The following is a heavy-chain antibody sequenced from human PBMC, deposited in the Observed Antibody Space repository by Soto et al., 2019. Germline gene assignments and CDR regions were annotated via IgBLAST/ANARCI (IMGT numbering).Heavy chain of an antibody. J-gene: IGHJ3*02. V-gene: IGHV4-34*01. D-gene: IGHD3-3*01. Sequence: PSETLSLTCAVYGGSFSGYYWSWIRQPPGKGLEWIGEINHSGSTNYNPSLKSRVTISVDTSKNQFSLKLSSVTAADTAVYYCARGGLEWLLWRGLGAAFDIWGQGTMVTVS. CDR1: GGSFSGYY. CDR2: INHSGST. CDR3: ARGGLEWLLWRGLGAAFDI.